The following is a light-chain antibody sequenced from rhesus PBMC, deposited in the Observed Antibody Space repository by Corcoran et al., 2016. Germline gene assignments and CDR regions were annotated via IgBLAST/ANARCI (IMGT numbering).Light chain of an antibody. Sequence: DIQMTQSPSSLSASLGDKVTIIRRASQDFGSWLAWSLQKPGKAPKLLINKASSLQIWVPSRFSGRGSGTDFTLTISSLQPKVFATYYCLQYDSSPYSFGQGTKVEIE. V-gene: IGKV1-22*01. CDR3: LQYDSSPYS. J-gene: IGKJ2*01. CDR1: QDFGSW. CDR2: KAS.